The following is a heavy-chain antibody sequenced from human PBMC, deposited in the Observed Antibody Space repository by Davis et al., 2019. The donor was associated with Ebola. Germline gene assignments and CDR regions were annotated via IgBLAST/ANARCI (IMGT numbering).Heavy chain of an antibody. CDR2: ISSSSNYI. Sequence: PGGSLRLSCAASGFTFSSNSMNWVRQAPGKGLEWVSFISSSSNYIYYADSVKGRFTVSRDNAKNSLYLQMNSLRAEDTAVYYCVRDCQYYDRVWGNYRYTSWFDPWGQGTLVTVSS. CDR3: VRDCQYYDRVWGNYRYTSWFDP. V-gene: IGHV3-21*01. D-gene: IGHD3-16*02. J-gene: IGHJ5*02. CDR1: GFTFSSNS.